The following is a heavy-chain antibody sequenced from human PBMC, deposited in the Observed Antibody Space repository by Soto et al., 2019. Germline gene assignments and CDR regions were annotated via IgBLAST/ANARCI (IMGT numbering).Heavy chain of an antibody. CDR3: ARQGPSRGSDYAAFDF. V-gene: IGHV5-51*01. CDR2: IYPGASDI. CDR1: GYTFIYFW. J-gene: IGHJ4*02. D-gene: IGHD3-10*01. Sequence: GESLKISCQASGYTFIYFWVAWVRQVPGKGLEWMGVIYPGASDIRYSPSFEGHVTISADKSTNTAYLQWSSLEAADTAIYYCARQGPSRGSDYAAFDFWGPGTLVTVSS.